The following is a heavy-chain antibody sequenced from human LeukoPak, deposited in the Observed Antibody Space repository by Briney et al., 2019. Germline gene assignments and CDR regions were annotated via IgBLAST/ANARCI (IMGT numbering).Heavy chain of an antibody. D-gene: IGHD2-2*01. V-gene: IGHV3-23*01. CDR2: ISGSGGST. CDR1: GFTFSSNA. Sequence: QPGGSLRLSCAASGFTFSSNAMSWVRQAPGKGLEWVSAISGSGGSTFYADSVKGRFTISRDNSKNTLFLQMNGLRAEDTAVYYCAKDRSCSGSSCKVGSWGQGTMVTVSS. CDR3: AKDRSCSGSSCKVGS. J-gene: IGHJ3*01.